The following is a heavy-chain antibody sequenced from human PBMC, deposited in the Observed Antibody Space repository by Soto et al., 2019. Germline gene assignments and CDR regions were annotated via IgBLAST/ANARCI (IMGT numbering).Heavy chain of an antibody. CDR1: GGSISSNYYY. CDR3: AAFLGAYWFFDL. V-gene: IGHV4-30-4*01. J-gene: IGHJ2*01. CDR2: IYPSGTT. D-gene: IGHD1-26*01. Sequence: TSETLSLTCTVSGGSISSNYYYWSWIRQPPGKGLEWIGYIYPSGTTYYSPSLKSRVTMSVDTSKNQFSLKLSSVTAADTAVYFCAAFLGAYWFFDLWGRGTLVTVSS.